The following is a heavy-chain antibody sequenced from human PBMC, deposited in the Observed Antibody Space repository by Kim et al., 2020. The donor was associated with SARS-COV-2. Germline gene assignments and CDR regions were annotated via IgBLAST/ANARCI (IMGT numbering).Heavy chain of an antibody. CDR1: GDSFRSYY. D-gene: IGHD2-8*01. V-gene: IGHV4-59*13. CDR3: AGETNGGYSRWFDP. Sequence: SETLSLTCNVSGDSFRSYYWSWIRQSPGKGLEWVGYVFYSGTTAYNPSRKGRASISVDTSKNQFSLCLRSVTAADTAVYYCAGETNGGYSRWFDPWGQGRRVPVGS. J-gene: IGHJ5*02. CDR2: VFYSGTT.